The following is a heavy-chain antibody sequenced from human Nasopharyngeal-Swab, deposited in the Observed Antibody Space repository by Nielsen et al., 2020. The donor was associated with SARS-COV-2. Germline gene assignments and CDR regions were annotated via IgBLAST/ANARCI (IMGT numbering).Heavy chain of an antibody. J-gene: IGHJ5*02. CDR1: GFTFSNYA. CDR3: ATLRTAPS. CDR2: ITHDRINK. D-gene: IGHD2-21*02. Sequence: GESLKISCAASGFTFSNYAMHWVRQAPGTGLEWVALITHDRINKYYADSVKCRFTISRDNSKNTVYLQMSSLRSDDTALYYCATLRTAPSWGQGTLVTVSS. V-gene: IGHV3-30-3*01.